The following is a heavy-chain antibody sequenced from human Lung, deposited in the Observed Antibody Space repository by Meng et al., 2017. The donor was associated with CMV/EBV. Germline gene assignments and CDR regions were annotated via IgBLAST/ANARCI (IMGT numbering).Heavy chain of an antibody. CDR1: GASISSGTRY. CDR2: IYSGGQT. D-gene: IGHD6-25*01. J-gene: IGHJ1*01. Sequence: SETLSLTCSVSGASISSGTRYWDWIRQPPGKGLEWIGSIYSGGQTFYSPSVRSRVTLAVDRTKNQFSLKMTSVTAADTAVYFCAKFPDRSDTGFWGRGALVTVSS. V-gene: IGHV4-39*01. CDR3: AKFPDRSDTGF.